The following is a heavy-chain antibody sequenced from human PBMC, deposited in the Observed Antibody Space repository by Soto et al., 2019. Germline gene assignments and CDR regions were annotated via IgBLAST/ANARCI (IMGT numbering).Heavy chain of an antibody. CDR2: IIPISGRT. CDR1: GGTFSSLG. CDR3: ATRGTQGRWLEFADY. J-gene: IGHJ4*02. V-gene: IGHV1-69*18. D-gene: IGHD5-12*01. Sequence: QVRLVQSGAEVKRPGSSVKVSCEASGGTFSSLGFTWVRQAPGQGLEWMGSIIPISGRTTFAPKFLGRVTITADESTRTTYMELTALTSDDTAIYYCATRGTQGRWLEFADYWGQGTLVTVSS.